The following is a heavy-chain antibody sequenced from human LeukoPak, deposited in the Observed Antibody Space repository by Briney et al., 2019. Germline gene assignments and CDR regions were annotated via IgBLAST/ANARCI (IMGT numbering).Heavy chain of an antibody. Sequence: PGGSLRLSCAASGFTFSSYAMSWVRQAPGKGLDWVSAISGSGGSTYYADSVKGRFTISRDNSKNTLYLQMNSLRAEDTAVYYCAKGRRFWSGRPFDYWGQGTLVTVSS. D-gene: IGHD3-3*01. CDR2: ISGSGGST. CDR1: GFTFSSYA. J-gene: IGHJ4*02. V-gene: IGHV3-23*01. CDR3: AKGRRFWSGRPFDY.